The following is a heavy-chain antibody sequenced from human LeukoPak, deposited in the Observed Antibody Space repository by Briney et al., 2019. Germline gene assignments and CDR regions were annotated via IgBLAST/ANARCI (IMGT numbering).Heavy chain of an antibody. CDR3: ARLRRGYSGYNYFDY. CDR1: GFTFSDYY. V-gene: IGHV3-11*04. D-gene: IGHD5-12*01. CDR2: ISSSGSTI. J-gene: IGHJ4*02. Sequence: PGGSLRLSCAASGFTFSDYYMSWIRQAPGKGLEGVSYISSSGSTIYYADSVKGRFTISRDNAKNSLDLQMNSLRAEDTAVYYCARLRRGYSGYNYFDYWGQGTLVTVSS.